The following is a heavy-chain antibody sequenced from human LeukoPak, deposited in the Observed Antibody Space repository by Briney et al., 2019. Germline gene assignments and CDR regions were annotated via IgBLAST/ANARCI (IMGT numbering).Heavy chain of an antibody. CDR2: IRSKAYGGTT. CDR1: GFTFRDYA. D-gene: IGHD3-22*01. Sequence: GGSLSLSCTASGFTFRDYAMSWVRPAAGKGLEWVGFIRSKAYGGTTEYAASVKVRFTISRDDSKSIAYLQMNSLKTEDTAVYYCTRVDYYDSSSYYPDYWGQGTLVTVSS. J-gene: IGHJ4*02. CDR3: TRVDYYDSSSYYPDY. V-gene: IGHV3-49*04.